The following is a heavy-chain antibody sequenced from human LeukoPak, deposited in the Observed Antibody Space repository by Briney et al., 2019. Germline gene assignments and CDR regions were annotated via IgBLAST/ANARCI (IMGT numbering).Heavy chain of an antibody. Sequence: PGGSLRLSCAASGFTFRSYWMGWVRQAPGKRREWVANMNIDGSEKYYADSAKGRFTISRDNARNSVYLQMNSLRVEDTAVYYCARDPVEWELLLDYWGQGTLVTVSS. CDR1: GFTFRSYW. CDR2: MNIDGSEK. D-gene: IGHD1-26*01. V-gene: IGHV3-7*01. CDR3: ARDPVEWELLLDY. J-gene: IGHJ4*02.